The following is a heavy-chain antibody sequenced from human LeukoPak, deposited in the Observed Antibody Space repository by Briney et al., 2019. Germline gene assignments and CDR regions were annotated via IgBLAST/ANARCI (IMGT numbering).Heavy chain of an antibody. D-gene: IGHD2-15*01. CDR1: GFPLSSYA. V-gene: IGHV3-23*01. CDR3: AKAPVTSCRGAFCYPFDS. CDR2: TSSSDAGT. J-gene: IGHJ4*02. Sequence: GGSLRLSCAVSGFPLSSYAMSWVRQAPGKGLEWVSATSSSDAGTYYADSVRGRFTISRDNSRNTMYLQMNSLRAEDAAVYYCAKAPVTSCRGAFCYPFDSWGQGTLVTVSS.